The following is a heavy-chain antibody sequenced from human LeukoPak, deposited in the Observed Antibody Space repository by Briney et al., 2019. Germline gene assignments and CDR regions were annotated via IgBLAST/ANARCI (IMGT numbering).Heavy chain of an antibody. CDR3: ARELVGATDY. CDR2: IYSGGST. Sequence: GGSLRLSCAASGFTVSSNYMSWVRQAPGKGLEWVSVIYSGGSTYYADSAKGRFTISRDDSKNTLYLQMNSLRAEDTAVYYCARELVGATDYWGQGTLVTVSS. CDR1: GFTVSSNY. J-gene: IGHJ4*02. D-gene: IGHD1-26*01. V-gene: IGHV3-53*01.